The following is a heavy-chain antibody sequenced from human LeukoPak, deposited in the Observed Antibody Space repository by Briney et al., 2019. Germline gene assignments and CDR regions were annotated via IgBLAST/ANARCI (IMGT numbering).Heavy chain of an antibody. CDR2: TTGSGRGT. V-gene: IGHV3-23*01. CDR1: GLTFSNYA. D-gene: IGHD4-17*01. J-gene: IGHJ3*02. Sequence: HPGGSLRLSCTASGLTFSNYATTWVRQAPGKGLEWVSSTTGSGRGTYCADSVKGRFSVSRDNSQNTVFLHMNSLRADDTALYYCSKDPNGDYVGAFDMWGPGTMDTVSS. CDR3: SKDPNGDYVGAFDM.